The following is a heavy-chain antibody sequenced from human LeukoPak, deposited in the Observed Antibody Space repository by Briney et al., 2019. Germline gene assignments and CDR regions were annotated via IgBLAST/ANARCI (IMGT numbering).Heavy chain of an antibody. V-gene: IGHV4-34*01. D-gene: IGHD1-14*01. CDR2: INHSGST. CDR1: GGSFSGYY. J-gene: IGHJ6*02. Sequence: SETLSLTCAVYGGSFSGYYWSWIRQPPGKGLEWIGKINHSGSTNYNPSLKSRVTISVDTSKNQFSLKLSSVTAADTAVYYCARDSRKFPFKRIYYGMDVWGQGTTVTVSS. CDR3: ARDSRKFPFKRIYYGMDV.